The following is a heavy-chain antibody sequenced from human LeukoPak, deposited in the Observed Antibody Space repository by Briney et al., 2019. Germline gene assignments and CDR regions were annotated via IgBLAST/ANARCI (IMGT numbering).Heavy chain of an antibody. CDR1: GFTFSSYA. V-gene: IGHV3-23*01. CDR3: AKEAAASHWYFDL. J-gene: IGHJ2*01. CDR2: ISGSGGST. Sequence: GGSLRLSCAASGFTFSSYATSWVRQAPGKGLEWVSGISGSGGSTYYADSVKGRFTISRDNSKNTLYLQINSLRAEDTAVYYCAKEAAASHWYFDLWGRGTLVTVSS. D-gene: IGHD2-2*01.